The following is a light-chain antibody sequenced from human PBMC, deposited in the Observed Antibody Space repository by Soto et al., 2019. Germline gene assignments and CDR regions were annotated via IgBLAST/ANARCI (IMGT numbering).Light chain of an antibody. Sequence: EIVLTQSPGTLSLSPGERATLSCRASQGVNSDYLAWYQQKPGQGPRVLMYGASNRATSIPDRFSGSGSGTDFTLTISRLEHDDFAVYYCQQYDSSPRTFGQGTKVEIK. J-gene: IGKJ1*01. CDR2: GAS. V-gene: IGKV3-20*01. CDR1: QGVNSDY. CDR3: QQYDSSPRT.